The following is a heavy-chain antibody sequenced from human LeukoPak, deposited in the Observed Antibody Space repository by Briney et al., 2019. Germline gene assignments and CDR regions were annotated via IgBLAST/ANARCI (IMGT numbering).Heavy chain of an antibody. D-gene: IGHD3-10*01. J-gene: IGHJ6*03. Sequence: PSETLSLTCAVYGGSFSGYYWSWIRQPPGKGLEWIGEINHSGSTNYNPSLKSRVTISVDTSKNQFSLKLRSVTAVDTAVYYCARKGTYYSGSGSFYYYMDVWGKGTTVTVSS. CDR1: GGSFSGYY. CDR2: INHSGST. V-gene: IGHV4-34*01. CDR3: ARKGTYYSGSGSFYYYMDV.